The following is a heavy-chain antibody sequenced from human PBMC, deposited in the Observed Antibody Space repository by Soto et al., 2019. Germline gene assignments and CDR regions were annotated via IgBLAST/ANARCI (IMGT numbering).Heavy chain of an antibody. CDR2: IYYSGST. CDR3: ARDRDSSYWFDP. V-gene: IGHV4-59*01. D-gene: IGHD6-6*01. J-gene: IGHJ5*02. Sequence: PSETLSLTCTVSGGSISSYYWSWIRQPPGKGLEWIGYIYYSGSTNYNPSLKSRVTISVDTSKNQFSLKLSSVTAADTAVYYCARDRDSSYWFDPWGQGTLVTVS. CDR1: GGSISSYY.